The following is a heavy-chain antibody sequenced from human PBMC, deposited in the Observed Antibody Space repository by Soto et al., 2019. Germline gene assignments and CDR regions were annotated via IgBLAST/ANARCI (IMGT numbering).Heavy chain of an antibody. CDR2: ISGSDGKT. Sequence: EVQLLESGGGLVRPGGSLRLSCTASGFSFSSYALSWVRQAPGMGLEWVSTISGSDGKTYYADSVKGRFSISRDTSKTTLYLEMTSLRVEDTAVYYCARWSFLDYWGQGTRVTVS. V-gene: IGHV3-23*01. D-gene: IGHD1-26*01. J-gene: IGHJ4*02. CDR3: ARWSFLDY. CDR1: GFSFSSYA.